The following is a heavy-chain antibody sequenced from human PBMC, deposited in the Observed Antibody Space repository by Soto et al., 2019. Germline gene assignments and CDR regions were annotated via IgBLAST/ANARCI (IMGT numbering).Heavy chain of an antibody. CDR3: AKDRESYSGWFES. CDR2: ISWNSGSI. D-gene: IGHD4-4*01. Sequence: EVQLVESGGGLVQPGRSLRLSCAASGFTFDDFAMHWVRQAPGKGLEWVSSISWNSGSIGYADSVKGRFTISRDNAKNSLYLQMNSLRVEDTALYYCAKDRESYSGWFESWGQGILGSVSS. J-gene: IGHJ5*01. CDR1: GFTFDDFA. V-gene: IGHV3-9*01.